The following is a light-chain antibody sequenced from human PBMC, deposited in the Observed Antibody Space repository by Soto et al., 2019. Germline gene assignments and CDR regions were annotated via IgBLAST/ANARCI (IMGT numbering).Light chain of an antibody. V-gene: IGKV3-15*01. Sequence: EIVMTQSPATLSVSPGERATLSCRASQSVSSNLAWYQRKPGQAPRLLIYGASTRATGIPARFSGSGSGTEFTLTISSLQSEDFAVYYCQQYNKWPSLTFGGGTKVEIK. CDR1: QSVSSN. CDR2: GAS. J-gene: IGKJ4*01. CDR3: QQYNKWPSLT.